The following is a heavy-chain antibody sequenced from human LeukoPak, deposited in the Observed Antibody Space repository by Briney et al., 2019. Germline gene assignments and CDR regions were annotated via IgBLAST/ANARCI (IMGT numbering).Heavy chain of an antibody. J-gene: IGHJ3*02. V-gene: IGHV4-61*02. Sequence: SQTLSLTCTVSGGSISSGSYYWNWIRQPAGKGLEWIGRIYTSGSTNYNPSLKSRVTISVDTSKNQFSLKLSSVTAADTAVYYCARRDYDFWSGYYTDAFDIWGQGTMVTVSS. CDR2: IYTSGST. CDR1: GGSISSGSYY. D-gene: IGHD3-3*01. CDR3: ARRDYDFWSGYYTDAFDI.